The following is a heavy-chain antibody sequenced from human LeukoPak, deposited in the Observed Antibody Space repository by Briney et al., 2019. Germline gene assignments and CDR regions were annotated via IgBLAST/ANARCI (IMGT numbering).Heavy chain of an antibody. CDR2: INHSGST. J-gene: IGHJ6*03. Sequence: PSETLSLTCAVYGGSFSGYYWSWIRQPPGKGLEWIGEINHSGSTNYNPSLKSRVTISVDTSKNQFPLKLSSVTAADTAVYYCARISCAGDCYTYYYYYMDVWGKGTTVTVSS. CDR1: GGSFSGYY. V-gene: IGHV4-34*01. D-gene: IGHD2-21*02. CDR3: ARISCAGDCYTYYYYYMDV.